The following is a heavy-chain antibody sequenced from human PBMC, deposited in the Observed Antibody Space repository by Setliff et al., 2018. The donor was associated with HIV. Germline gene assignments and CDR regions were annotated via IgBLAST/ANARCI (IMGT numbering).Heavy chain of an antibody. CDR2: LFYTGST. D-gene: IGHD4-17*01. V-gene: IGHV4-39*07. Sequence: PSETLSLTCTVSGGSIRSRNYHWDWVRQPPGKGLEWIGSLFYTGSTYYNPSLKSRVTISVDTSQNQFSLKLSSVTAADTAIYYCARRIYGNNPYFDYWSQGTLVTVSS. J-gene: IGHJ4*02. CDR1: GGSIRSRNYH. CDR3: ARRIYGNNPYFDY.